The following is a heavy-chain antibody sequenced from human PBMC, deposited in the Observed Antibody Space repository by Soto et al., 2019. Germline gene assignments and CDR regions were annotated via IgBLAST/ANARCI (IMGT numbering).Heavy chain of an antibody. CDR2: ISYRGSA. V-gene: IGHV4-31*03. J-gene: IGHJ6*02. CDR3: ARRMQNSYTMGV. D-gene: IGHD2-15*01. Sequence: QVQLQESGPGLVKPSQTLSLTCTVSGGSISSGGYYWSWIRQHPGKGLEWIGYISYRGSAYYSPSLKSRVTISVATSKHQFSLKVNSVTAADTAVYYCARRMQNSYTMGVWGQGTTVTVSS. CDR1: GGSISSGGYY.